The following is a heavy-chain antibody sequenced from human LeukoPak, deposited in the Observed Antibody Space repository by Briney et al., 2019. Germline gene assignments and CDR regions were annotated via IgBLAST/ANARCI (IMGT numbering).Heavy chain of an antibody. CDR1: GFTFSSYG. V-gene: IGHV3-30*18. Sequence: PGGTLRLSCAASGFTFSSYGMSWVRQAPGKGLEWVAVISYDGSNKYYADSVKGRFTISRDNSKNTLYLQMNSLRAEDTAVYYCAKLATRDAFDIWGQGTMVTVSS. D-gene: IGHD5-12*01. CDR2: ISYDGSNK. J-gene: IGHJ3*02. CDR3: AKLATRDAFDI.